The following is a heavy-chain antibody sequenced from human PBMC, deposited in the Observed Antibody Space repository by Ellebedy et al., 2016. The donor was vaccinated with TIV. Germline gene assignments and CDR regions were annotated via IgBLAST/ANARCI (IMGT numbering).Heavy chain of an antibody. V-gene: IGHV4-31*03. CDR3: AKESSGENYDTKRGYFQH. CDR2: IYYSGST. Sequence: SETLSLTXTVSGGSISSGGYYWSWIRQHPGKGLEWIGYIYYSGSTYYNPSLKSRVTISVDTSKNQFSLKLSSVTAADTAVYYCAKESSGENYDTKRGYFQHWGQGTLVTVSS. J-gene: IGHJ1*01. D-gene: IGHD3-22*01. CDR1: GGSISSGGYY.